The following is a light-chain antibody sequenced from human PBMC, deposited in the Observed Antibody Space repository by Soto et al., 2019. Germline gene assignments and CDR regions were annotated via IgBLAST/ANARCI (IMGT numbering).Light chain of an antibody. Sequence: QSVLTQPASVSGSPGQSITISCTGTSSDVGSYDLVSWYQQYPGKAPKLMIYEASERPSGVSYRFSGSKSANTASLTISGLQAEDEAEYYCCSYAVDSTYVFGTGTKVTVL. CDR1: SSDVGSYDL. J-gene: IGLJ1*01. CDR2: EAS. V-gene: IGLV2-23*01. CDR3: CSYAVDSTYV.